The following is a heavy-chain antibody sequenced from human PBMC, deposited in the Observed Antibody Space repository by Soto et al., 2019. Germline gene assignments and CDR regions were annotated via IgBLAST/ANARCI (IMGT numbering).Heavy chain of an antibody. D-gene: IGHD1-26*01. CDR2: INAGNGNT. CDR1: GYTVTSYA. J-gene: IGHJ6*02. V-gene: IGHV1-3*01. CDR3: ARVLVGAVWGMDV. Sequence: SWSVDCKTAGYTVTSYAMHWVRQAPGQRLEWMGWINAGNGNTKYSQKFQGRVTITRDTSASTAYMELSSLRSEDTAVYYCARVLVGAVWGMDVWGQGTTVTGSS.